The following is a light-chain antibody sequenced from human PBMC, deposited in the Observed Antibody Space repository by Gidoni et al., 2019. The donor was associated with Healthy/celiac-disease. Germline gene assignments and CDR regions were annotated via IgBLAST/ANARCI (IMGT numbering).Light chain of an antibody. CDR3: QQSYSTPPYT. CDR1: QSISSY. CDR2: AAY. J-gene: IGKJ2*01. Sequence: DIQMTQPPSSLSASVGDRVTITCRASQSISSYLNWYQQKPGKAPKLLIYAAYSLQSGVPSRFSGSGSGTDFTLTISSLQPEDFATYYCQQSYSTPPYTFGQXTKLEIK. V-gene: IGKV1-39*01.